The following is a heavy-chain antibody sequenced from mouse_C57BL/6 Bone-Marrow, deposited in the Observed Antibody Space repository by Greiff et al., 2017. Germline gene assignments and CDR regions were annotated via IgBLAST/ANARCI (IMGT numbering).Heavy chain of an antibody. Sequence: EVNLVESGGVLVKPGGSLKLSCAASGFTFSSYAMSWVRQTPEKRLEWVATISDGGSYTYYPDNVKGRFTISRDNAKNNLYLQMSHLKSEDTAMYYCARDKGGTAQEKFAYWGQGTLVTVSA. CDR1: GFTFSSYA. CDR3: ARDKGGTAQEKFAY. CDR2: ISDGGSYT. D-gene: IGHD3-2*02. J-gene: IGHJ3*01. V-gene: IGHV5-4*01.